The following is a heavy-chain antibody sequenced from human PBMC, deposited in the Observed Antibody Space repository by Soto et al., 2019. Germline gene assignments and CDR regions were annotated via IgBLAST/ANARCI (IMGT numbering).Heavy chain of an antibody. CDR1: GFTFSSYA. Sequence: GGSLRLSCAASGFTFSSYAMHWVRQAPGKGLEYVSAISSNGGSTYYANSVKGRFTISRDNSKNTLYLQMGSLRAEDMAVYYCGRDGATVDYCGQGTLVTVSS. CDR2: ISSNGGST. D-gene: IGHD1-26*01. J-gene: IGHJ4*02. V-gene: IGHV3-64*01. CDR3: GRDGATVDY.